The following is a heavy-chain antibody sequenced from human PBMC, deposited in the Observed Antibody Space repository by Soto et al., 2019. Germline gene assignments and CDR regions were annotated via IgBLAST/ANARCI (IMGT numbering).Heavy chain of an antibody. Sequence: SETLSLTYTVSGGSISPYYWSWIRQPPGKRQEWIGYIYYSGSTNYNPSLKSRVTISVDTSKNQFSLKLSSVTAADTAVYYCARLPGGMGTMIDTAEGGYWGQGTLVTIS. CDR3: ARLPGGMGTMIDTAEGGY. J-gene: IGHJ4*02. V-gene: IGHV4-59*08. D-gene: IGHD3-22*01. CDR2: IYYSGST. CDR1: GGSISPYY.